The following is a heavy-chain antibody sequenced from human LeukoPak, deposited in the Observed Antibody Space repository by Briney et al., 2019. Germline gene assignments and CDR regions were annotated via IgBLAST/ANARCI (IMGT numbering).Heavy chain of an antibody. D-gene: IGHD3-9*01. J-gene: IGHJ4*02. V-gene: IGHV3-11*01. Sequence: GGSLRLSCAASGFTFSDYYMSWIRQAPGKGLEWVSYITSSGGTIYYADSVRGRFTISRDNAKNSLYLQMNSLRAEDTAVYYCAREYYDILTGYQTADYWGQGTLVTVSS. CDR1: GFTFSDYY. CDR2: ITSSGGTI. CDR3: AREYYDILTGYQTADY.